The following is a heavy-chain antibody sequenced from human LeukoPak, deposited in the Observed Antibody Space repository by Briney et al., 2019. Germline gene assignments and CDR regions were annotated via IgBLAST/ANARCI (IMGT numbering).Heavy chain of an antibody. V-gene: IGHV3-21*01. D-gene: IGHD2-8*01. Sequence: GESLRLSCAASGFTFSSYSMNWVRQAPGKGLEWVSSIRSRSNYIYYADSVKGRFTISRDNARNSLYLQMNSLRAEDTAVYYCASTKSGGWYFDLWGRGTLVTVSS. J-gene: IGHJ2*01. CDR3: ASTKSGGWYFDL. CDR2: IRSRSNYI. CDR1: GFTFSSYS.